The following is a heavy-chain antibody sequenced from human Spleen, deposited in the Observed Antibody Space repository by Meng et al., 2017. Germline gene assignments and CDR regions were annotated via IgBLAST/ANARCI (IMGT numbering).Heavy chain of an antibody. V-gene: IGHV4-34*01. CDR1: GGSFSYYY. J-gene: IGHJ4*02. D-gene: IGHD4-11*01. CDR2: INHSGST. Sequence: QEQLQEVGAGLLKTSETVSLTCVVSGGSFSYYYWSWIRPPPGKGLEWIGEINHSGSTNYNPSLESRATISVDTSQNNLSLKLSSVTAADSAVYYCARGPTTMAHDFDYWGQGTLVTVSS. CDR3: ARGPTTMAHDFDY.